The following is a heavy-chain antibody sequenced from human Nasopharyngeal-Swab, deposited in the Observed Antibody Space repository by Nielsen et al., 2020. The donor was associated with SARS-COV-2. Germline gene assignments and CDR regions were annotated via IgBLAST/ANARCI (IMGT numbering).Heavy chain of an antibody. D-gene: IGHD3-10*01. CDR2: IWYDGSNK. V-gene: IGHV3-33*08. Sequence: GESLKISCEASGFTVSSNYMSWVRQARGKGLEWVAVIWYDGSNKYYADSVKGRFTISRDNSKNTLYLQMNSLRAEDTAVYYCAGELLAYYGMDVWGQGTTVTVSS. J-gene: IGHJ6*02. CDR1: GFTVSSNY. CDR3: AGELLAYYGMDV.